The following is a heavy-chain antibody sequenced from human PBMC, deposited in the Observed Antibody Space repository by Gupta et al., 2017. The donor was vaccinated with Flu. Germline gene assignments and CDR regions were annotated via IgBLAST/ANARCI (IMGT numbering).Heavy chain of an antibody. Sequence: EVQLVESGGGLVQPGRSLRLSCTASGFTFGDYAMSWFRQAPGKGLEWVGFIRSKAYGGTTEDAAAVKGRFTISRDDSKRIAYLKMKRMRTEDTAVYYYTRGDIVAKNFDYGGQGTMVTVYS. CDR3: TRGDIVAKNFDY. V-gene: IGHV3-49*03. D-gene: IGHD5-12*01. J-gene: IGHJ4*02. CDR1: GFTFGDYA. CDR2: IRSKAYGGTT.